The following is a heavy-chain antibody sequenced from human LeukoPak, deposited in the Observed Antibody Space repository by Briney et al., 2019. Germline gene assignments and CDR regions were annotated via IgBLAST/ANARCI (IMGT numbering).Heavy chain of an antibody. CDR3: AKDRDISNYYFDY. V-gene: IGHV3-30*02. Sequence: GGSLRLSCAASGFTVSSNYMSWVRQAPGKGLEWVAFIRYDGSNKYYADSVKGRFTISRDNSKNTLYLQMNSLRAEDTAVYYCAKDRDISNYYFDYWGQGTLVTVSS. J-gene: IGHJ4*02. D-gene: IGHD4-11*01. CDR1: GFTVSSNY. CDR2: IRYDGSNK.